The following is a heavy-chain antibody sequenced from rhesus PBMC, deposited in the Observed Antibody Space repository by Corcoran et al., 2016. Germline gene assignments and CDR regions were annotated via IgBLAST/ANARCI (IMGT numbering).Heavy chain of an antibody. V-gene: IGHV3S18*01. CDR2: ISGAGSFT. Sequence: EGQLVESGGRVAKPGGPLRLPPPAPPSRLRSSFLICLRQAPGKGLEWISAISGAGSFTHFADTVKGRVTISRENAKNTLYLHMDSLRSEDTAVYYCARRGMAANLYYFDYWGQGVLVTVSS. CDR3: ARRGMAANLYYFDY. J-gene: IGHJ4*01. D-gene: IGHD6-13*01. CDR1: PSRLRSSF.